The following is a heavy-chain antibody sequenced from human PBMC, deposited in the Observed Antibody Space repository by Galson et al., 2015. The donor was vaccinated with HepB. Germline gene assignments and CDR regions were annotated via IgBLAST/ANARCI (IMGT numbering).Heavy chain of an antibody. CDR2: IYHSGST. Sequence: SETLSLTCAVSGYSISSGYYLGWIRQPPGKGLEWIGSIYHSGSTYYNPSLKSRVTISVDTSKNQVSLKLSSVTAADTAVYYCAEDGVSMVRGPFLPGGMDVWGQGTTVTVSS. CDR3: AEDGVSMVRGPFLPGGMDV. J-gene: IGHJ6*02. CDR1: GYSISSGYY. V-gene: IGHV4-38-2*01. D-gene: IGHD3-10*01.